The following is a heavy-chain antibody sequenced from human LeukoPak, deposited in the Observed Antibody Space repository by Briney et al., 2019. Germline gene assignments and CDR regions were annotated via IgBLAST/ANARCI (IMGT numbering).Heavy chain of an antibody. CDR3: ARGVVQNDAFDS. Sequence: SETLSLTCSVSGGSISCYYWSWIRQPAGKGLEWIGRIYTSGSTNYNPSLKSRVTMSIDTSKSHFSLKPRSVTAADTAVYYCARGVVQNDAFDSWGQVTKVTV. CDR1: GGSISCYY. V-gene: IGHV4-4*07. CDR2: IYTSGST. D-gene: IGHD2-2*01. J-gene: IGHJ3*02.